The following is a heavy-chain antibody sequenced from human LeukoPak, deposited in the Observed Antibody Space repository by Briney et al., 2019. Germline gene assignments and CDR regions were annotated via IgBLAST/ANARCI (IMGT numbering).Heavy chain of an antibody. V-gene: IGHV1-69*13. CDR3: ASSLITGGYDDDAFDI. Sequence: SVTVSFKASGGTFISYAISWVRQAPGQGLEWMGGIIPIFGTANYAQKFQGRVTITADESTSTAYMELSSLRSEDTAVYYCASSLITGGYDDDAFDIWGQGTMVTVSS. J-gene: IGHJ3*02. CDR1: GGTFISYA. D-gene: IGHD5-12*01. CDR2: IIPIFGTA.